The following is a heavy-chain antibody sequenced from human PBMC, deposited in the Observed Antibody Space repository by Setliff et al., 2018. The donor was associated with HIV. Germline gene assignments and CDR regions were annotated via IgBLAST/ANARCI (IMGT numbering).Heavy chain of an antibody. CDR3: AKTNIPMPRSGTRLES. Sequence: SETLSLTCVVSGFSIKNDNWWNWVRQTPGKGLEWIGQIFHDGTVTYKPSLESRVTILMDIFKNQISPNVTSVTAADTATYYCAKTNIPMPRSGTRLESWGPGRLVTVSS. J-gene: IGHJ4*02. CDR1: GFSIKNDNW. CDR2: IFHDGTV. D-gene: IGHD2-2*02. V-gene: IGHV4-4*02.